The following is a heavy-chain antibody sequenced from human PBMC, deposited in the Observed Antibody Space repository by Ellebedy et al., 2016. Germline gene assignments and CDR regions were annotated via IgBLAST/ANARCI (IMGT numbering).Heavy chain of an antibody. J-gene: IGHJ4*02. V-gene: IGHV5-51*01. Sequence: GESLKISXKGSGYSFTSYWIGWVRQMPGKGLEWMGIIYPGDSDTRYSPSFQGQVTISADKSISTAYLQWSSLKASDAAMYYCARHQGSSSSGVDYWGQGTLVTVSS. CDR2: IYPGDSDT. CDR1: GYSFTSYW. CDR3: ARHQGSSSSGVDY. D-gene: IGHD6-6*01.